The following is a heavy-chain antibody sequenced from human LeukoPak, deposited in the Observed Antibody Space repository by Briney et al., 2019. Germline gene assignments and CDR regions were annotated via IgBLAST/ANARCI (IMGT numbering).Heavy chain of an antibody. D-gene: IGHD1-1*01. Sequence: GGSLRLSCAASGFTFSSYWMHWVRQAPGKGLVWASRIKTDGSSTTYADSVKGRFTISRDNAKNTLYLQMNSVRAEDTAVYYCAGGYSVTHWGQGILVTVSS. CDR3: AGGYSVTH. V-gene: IGHV3-74*03. J-gene: IGHJ4*02. CDR2: IKTDGSST. CDR1: GFTFSSYW.